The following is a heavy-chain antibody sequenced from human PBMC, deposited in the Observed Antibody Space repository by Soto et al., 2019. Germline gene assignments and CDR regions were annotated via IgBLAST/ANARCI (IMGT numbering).Heavy chain of an antibody. J-gene: IGHJ3*02. CDR1: GFTFSDHY. V-gene: IGHV3-72*01. Sequence: PGGSLRLSCAASGFTFSDHYMDWVRQAPGKGLEWVGRTRNKANSYTTEYAASVKGRFTISRDDSKNSLYLQMNSLKTEDTAVYYCDRLGIDYYDSSGYSLDAFDIWGQGTMLTVSS. D-gene: IGHD3-22*01. CDR3: DRLGIDYYDSSGYSLDAFDI. CDR2: TRNKANSYTT.